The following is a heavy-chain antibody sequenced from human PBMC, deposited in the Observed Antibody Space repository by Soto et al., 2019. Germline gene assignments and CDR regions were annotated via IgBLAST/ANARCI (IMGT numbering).Heavy chain of an antibody. CDR1: GFTFSSYS. D-gene: IGHD3-22*01. J-gene: IGHJ4*02. CDR3: ARDPITMIVVVTYFFDY. Sequence: EVQLVESGGGLVKPGGSLRLSCAASGFTFSSYSMNWVRQAPGKGLEWVSSISSSSSYIYYADSVKGRFTIYRDNAKNSLYLQMNSMRAEDTAVYYCARDPITMIVVVTYFFDYWGQGTLVTVSS. CDR2: ISSSSSYI. V-gene: IGHV3-21*01.